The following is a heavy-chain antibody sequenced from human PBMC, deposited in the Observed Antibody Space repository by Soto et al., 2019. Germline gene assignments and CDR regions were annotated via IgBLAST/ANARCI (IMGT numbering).Heavy chain of an antibody. J-gene: IGHJ4*02. V-gene: IGHV3-23*01. Sequence: GCLIRFCAGSGFTFSSYSMIWVLQAPGKGLEWVSAISGSGGSTYYADSVKGRFTISRDNSKNTLYLQMNSLRAEDTAVYYCAKDRDSSGWYGYWGQGTMVTVSS. CDR2: ISGSGGST. CDR3: AKDRDSSGWYGY. D-gene: IGHD6-19*01. CDR1: GFTFSSYS.